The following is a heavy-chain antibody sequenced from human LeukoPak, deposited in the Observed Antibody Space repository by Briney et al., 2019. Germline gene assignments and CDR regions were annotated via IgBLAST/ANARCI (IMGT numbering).Heavy chain of an antibody. CDR3: ARGYCGGGGCRNMFYYNYYYMDV. CDR1: GGSFSGYY. CDR2: INHSGST. D-gene: IGHD2-21*01. V-gene: IGHV4-34*01. J-gene: IGHJ6*03. Sequence: PSETLSLTCAVYGGSFSGYYWSWIRQPPGKGLEWIGEINHSGSTNYNPSLKSRVTISVDTSKNQFSLKLSSVTAADTAMYYCARGYCGGGGCRNMFYYNYYYMDVWGKGTTVTVSS.